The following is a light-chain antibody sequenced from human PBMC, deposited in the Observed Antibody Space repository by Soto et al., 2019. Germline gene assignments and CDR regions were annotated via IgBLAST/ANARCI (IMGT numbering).Light chain of an antibody. CDR1: QGISGS. CDR3: QQYNTFWT. V-gene: IGKV1-9*01. J-gene: IGKJ1*01. Sequence: IHLTQSPSSLSASVGDRVTISFRASQGISGSLAWYQQKPGKAPELLIYAASTLQSGVPSRFSGSGSGTEFTLTISSLQAEDSATYYCQQYNTFWTFGQGTKVDIK. CDR2: AAS.